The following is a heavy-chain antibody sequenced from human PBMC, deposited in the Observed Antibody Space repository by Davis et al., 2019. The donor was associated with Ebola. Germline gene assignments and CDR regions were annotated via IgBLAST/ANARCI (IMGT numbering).Heavy chain of an antibody. J-gene: IGHJ3*02. V-gene: IGHV4-39*07. CDR3: ARAGPLPGTVYYYDSSGYYLPNAFDI. Sequence: PSETLSLTCTVSGGSISSSSYYWGWIRQPPGKGLEWIGSIYYSGSTYYNPSLKSRVTISVDTSKNQFSLKLSSVTAADTAVYYCARAGPLPGTVYYYDSSGYYLPNAFDIWGQGTMVTVSS. CDR2: IYYSGST. D-gene: IGHD3-22*01. CDR1: GGSISSSSYY.